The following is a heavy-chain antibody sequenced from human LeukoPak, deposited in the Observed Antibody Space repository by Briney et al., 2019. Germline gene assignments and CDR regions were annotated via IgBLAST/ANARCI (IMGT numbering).Heavy chain of an antibody. CDR1: GGSISSSSYY. V-gene: IGHV4-39*07. D-gene: IGHD5-12*01. CDR2: IYYSGST. J-gene: IGHJ4*02. Sequence: SETLSLPCTVSGGSISSSSYYWGWIRQPPGKGLEWIGSIYYSGSTYYNPSLKSRVSISVDTSKNQFSLNLSSVTAADTAVYYCARGGGYILGYAYWGQGTQVTVSS. CDR3: ARGGGYILGYAY.